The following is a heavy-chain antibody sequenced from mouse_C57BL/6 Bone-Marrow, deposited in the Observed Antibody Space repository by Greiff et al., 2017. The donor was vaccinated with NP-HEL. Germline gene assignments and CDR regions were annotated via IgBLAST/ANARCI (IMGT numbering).Heavy chain of an antibody. CDR1: GYTFTSYW. J-gene: IGHJ1*03. Sequence: QVQLQQPGAELVKPGASVKMSCKASGYTFTSYWITWVKQRPGQGLEWIGDIYPGSGSTNYNEKFKSKATLTVAPSSSTAYMQLSSLTSEDSAVYYCPRDYGSSYDWYFDVWGTGTTVTVSS. V-gene: IGHV1-55*01. CDR2: IYPGSGST. CDR3: PRDYGSSYDWYFDV. D-gene: IGHD1-1*01.